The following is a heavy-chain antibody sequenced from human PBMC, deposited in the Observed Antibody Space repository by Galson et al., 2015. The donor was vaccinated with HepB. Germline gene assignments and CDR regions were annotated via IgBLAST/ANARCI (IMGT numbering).Heavy chain of an antibody. V-gene: IGHV1-69*04. CDR3: ASGDRYGDFDY. J-gene: IGHJ4*02. CDR2: IIPILGIA. CDR1: GGTFSSYA. Sequence: SVKVSCKASGGTFSSYAISWVRQAPGQGLEWMGRIIPILGIANYAQKFQGRVTITADKSTSTAYMELSSLRSEDTAVYYCASGDRYGDFDYWGQGTLVTVSS. D-gene: IGHD4-17*01.